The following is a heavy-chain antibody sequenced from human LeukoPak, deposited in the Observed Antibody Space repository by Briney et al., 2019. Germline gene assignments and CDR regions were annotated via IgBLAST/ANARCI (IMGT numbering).Heavy chain of an antibody. J-gene: IGHJ3*02. CDR3: ARVYPYYDFWSGYYFDAFDI. D-gene: IGHD3-3*01. CDR2: ISAYNGNT. Sequence: ASVKVSCKASGYTFTSYGISWVRQAPGQGLEWMGWISAYNGNTNYAQKLQGRVTMTTDTSTSTAYMELRSLRSDDTAVYYCARVYPYYDFWSGYYFDAFDIWGQGTMVTVSS. CDR1: GYTFTSYG. V-gene: IGHV1-18*01.